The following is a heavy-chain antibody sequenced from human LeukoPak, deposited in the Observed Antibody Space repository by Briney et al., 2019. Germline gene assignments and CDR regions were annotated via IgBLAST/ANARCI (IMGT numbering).Heavy chain of an antibody. D-gene: IGHD3-10*01. CDR3: ATGSRITMVRGVYFDY. CDR2: LDPEDGET. CDR1: GYTLTELS. Sequence: ASVKVSCKVSGYTLTELSMHWVRQAPGKGLEWMGGLDPEDGETIYAQKFQGRVTMTEDTSTDTAYMELSSLRSEDTAVYYCATGSRITMVRGVYFDYWGQGTLVTVSS. J-gene: IGHJ4*02. V-gene: IGHV1-24*01.